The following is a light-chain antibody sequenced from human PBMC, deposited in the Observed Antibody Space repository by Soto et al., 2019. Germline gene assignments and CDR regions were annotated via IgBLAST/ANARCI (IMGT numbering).Light chain of an antibody. CDR2: EVT. CDR1: SSDVGGYNF. V-gene: IGLV2-14*01. J-gene: IGLJ1*01. Sequence: LAQPASLSVSPGQAITISCTGTSSDVGGYNFVSWYQQHPGKAPKLIIYEVTHRPSGVSNRFSGSKSGNTASLTISGLQAEDEADYHCSSYTASNILEVFGTGTNVTAL. CDR3: SSYTASNILEV.